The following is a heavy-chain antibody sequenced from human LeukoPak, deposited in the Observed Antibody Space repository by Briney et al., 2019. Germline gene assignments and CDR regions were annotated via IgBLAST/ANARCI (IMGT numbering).Heavy chain of an antibody. V-gene: IGHV3-7*04. D-gene: IGHD3-10*01. Sequence: GGSLRLSCAASGFTFSSYWMSWVRQAPGKGLEWVANIKQDGSEKYYVDSVKGRFTISRDKAKNSLYLQMNSLRAEDTAVYYCARAYGSGSYSLSPDYWGQGTLVTVSS. J-gene: IGHJ4*02. CDR3: ARAYGSGSYSLSPDY. CDR1: GFTFSSYW. CDR2: IKQDGSEK.